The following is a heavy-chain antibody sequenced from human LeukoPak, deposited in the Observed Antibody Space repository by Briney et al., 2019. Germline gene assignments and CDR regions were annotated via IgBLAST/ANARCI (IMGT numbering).Heavy chain of an antibody. V-gene: IGHV3-23*01. Sequence: PGGSLRLSCAASGFTFSSYAMSWVRQAPGRGLEWVSAISGSGGSTYYADSVKGRFTISRDNSKNTLYLQMNSLRAEDTAVYYCAKDVRGVVVIAPNWFAPWGQGTLVTVSS. CDR1: GFTFSSYA. J-gene: IGHJ5*02. D-gene: IGHD2-21*01. CDR2: ISGSGGST. CDR3: AKDVRGVVVIAPNWFAP.